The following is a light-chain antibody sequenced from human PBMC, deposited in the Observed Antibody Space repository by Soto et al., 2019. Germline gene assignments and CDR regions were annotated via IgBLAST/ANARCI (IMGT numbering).Light chain of an antibody. J-gene: IGKJ5*01. Sequence: EIVLTQSPATLSLSPGERATVSCRASQSVSSFLAWYQQKPGQAPRLLVFDASNRATGIPARFTGSGSRTDFTLTISSPEPEDFAVYSCQQRSNWPPITFGQGTRLDI. CDR1: QSVSSF. CDR3: QQRSNWPPIT. V-gene: IGKV3-11*01. CDR2: DAS.